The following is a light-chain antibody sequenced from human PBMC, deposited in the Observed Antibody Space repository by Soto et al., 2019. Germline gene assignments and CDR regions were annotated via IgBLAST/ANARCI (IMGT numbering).Light chain of an antibody. CDR3: QQYNSYSAT. V-gene: IGKV1-5*01. CDR2: DAS. Sequence: GDIVTSTCRASQSIRSYLNWYQLKPGKAPKLLIYDASSLESGVPSRFSGSGSGTEFTLTISSLQPDDFATYYCQQYNSYSATFGQGTKVDI. J-gene: IGKJ1*01. CDR1: QSIRSY.